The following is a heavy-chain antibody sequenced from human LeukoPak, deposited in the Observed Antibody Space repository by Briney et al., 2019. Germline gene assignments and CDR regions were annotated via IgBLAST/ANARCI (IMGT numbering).Heavy chain of an antibody. Sequence: ASVKVSCKASGYSFINYGITWVREAPGQGPEWVGWVSGSTGSTHYAQSVQGRVTMTTDTSTGTAYMELRSLRSDDTAVYYCARVGRDCSSINCYWDGWFDPWGQGTLVIVSS. CDR2: VSGSTGST. CDR1: GYSFINYG. CDR3: ARVGRDCSSINCYWDGWFDP. J-gene: IGHJ5*02. D-gene: IGHD2-2*01. V-gene: IGHV1-18*01.